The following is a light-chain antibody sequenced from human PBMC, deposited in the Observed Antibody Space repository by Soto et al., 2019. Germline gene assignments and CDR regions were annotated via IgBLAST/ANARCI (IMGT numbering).Light chain of an antibody. CDR1: SSDVGGYNY. Sequence: QSALTQPASVSGSPGQSITISCTGTSSDVGGYNYVSWYQQHPGKAPKLMIYEVSNRPSGVSNRFSGSKSGNTASLTISGLRAEDEAYYYCCSYAGSTTRVVFGGGTQLTVL. CDR2: EVS. CDR3: CSYAGSTTRVV. J-gene: IGLJ2*01. V-gene: IGLV2-14*01.